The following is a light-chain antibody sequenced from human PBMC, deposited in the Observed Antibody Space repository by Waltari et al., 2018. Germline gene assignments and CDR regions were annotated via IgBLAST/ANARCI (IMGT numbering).Light chain of an antibody. V-gene: IGKV1-12*01. CDR1: QSISSW. J-gene: IGKJ4*01. CDR2: KAS. Sequence: DIQMTQSRSSLSASVGDTVTITCRASQSISSWLDWYQQKPGKAPKLLIYKASSLQSGVPSRFSGSGSGTEFTLTISSLQPEDFATYYCLQYSSSPLTFGGGTKVEIK. CDR3: LQYSSSPLT.